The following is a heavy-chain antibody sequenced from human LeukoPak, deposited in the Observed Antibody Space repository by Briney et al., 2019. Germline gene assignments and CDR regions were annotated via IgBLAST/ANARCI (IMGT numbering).Heavy chain of an antibody. V-gene: IGHV1-46*01. CDR1: GYTFTSYY. J-gene: IGHJ4*02. Sequence: ASVKVSCKASGYTFTSYYMHWVRQAPGQGLEWMGIINPSGGSTSYAQKFQGRVTMTRDTSTSTVYMELSSLRSDDTALYYCARDPTNTSGRYAYHDYWGQGTLVTVSS. CDR2: INPSGGST. D-gene: IGHD6-19*01. CDR3: ARDPTNTSGRYAYHDY.